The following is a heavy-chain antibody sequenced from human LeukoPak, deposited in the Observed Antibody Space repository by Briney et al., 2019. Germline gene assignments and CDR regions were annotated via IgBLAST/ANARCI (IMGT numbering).Heavy chain of an antibody. J-gene: IGHJ4*02. CDR1: GFTFSSYA. V-gene: IGHV3-23*01. Sequence: GGPLSLSCAASGFTFSSYAMSWVRPAPPKGRAWVSAICLSGGSTYYADPLKGRFPISRDNPKRTLFLQMNRLRPQEPAVYYFAKDGVAARYLDYWGQVTLVTVSS. D-gene: IGHD6-6*01. CDR3: AKDGVAARYLDY. CDR2: ICLSGGST.